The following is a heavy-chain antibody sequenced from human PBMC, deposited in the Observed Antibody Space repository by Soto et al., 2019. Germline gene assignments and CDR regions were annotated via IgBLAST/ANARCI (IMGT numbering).Heavy chain of an antibody. CDR3: ARVGSSGWYDSVGY. J-gene: IGHJ4*02. CDR1: GFTFSSYW. Sequence: EVQLVESGGGLVQPGGSLRLSCAASGFTFSSYWMSWVRQAPGKGLEWVANIKQDGSEKYYVDSVKGRFTISRDNAKNSLYLQMNSLRAEDTAVYYCARVGSSGWYDSVGYWGQGTLVTVSS. V-gene: IGHV3-7*03. CDR2: IKQDGSEK. D-gene: IGHD6-19*01.